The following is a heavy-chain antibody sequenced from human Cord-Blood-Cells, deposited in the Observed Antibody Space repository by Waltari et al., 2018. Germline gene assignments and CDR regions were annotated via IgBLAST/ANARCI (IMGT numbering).Heavy chain of an antibody. D-gene: IGHD2-15*01. CDR2: INPNSGGT. J-gene: IGHJ4*02. V-gene: IGHV1-2*02. CDR3: ARGVGCSGGSCYPDY. CDR1: GYTFTGYY. Sequence: QVQLVQSGAEVKKPGASVKVSCKASGYTFTGYYMHWVRRAPGQGLEWMGWINPNSGGTNYAQKFQGRVTMTRDTSISTAYMELSRLRSDDTAVYYCARGVGCSGGSCYPDYWGQGTLVTVSS.